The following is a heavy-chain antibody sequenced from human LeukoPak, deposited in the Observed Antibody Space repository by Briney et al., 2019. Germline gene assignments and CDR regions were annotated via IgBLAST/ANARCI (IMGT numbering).Heavy chain of an antibody. CDR1: GFTFSNAW. Sequence: LGGSLRLSCAASGFTFSNAWMSWVRQAPGKGLEWVGRIKSKTDGGTTDYAAPVKGRFTISRDDSKNTLYVQMNSLKTEDTAVYYCTTDHHGNPTSYYYYYYMDVWGRGTTVTVSS. CDR3: TTDHHGNPTSYYYYYYMDV. D-gene: IGHD1-14*01. V-gene: IGHV3-15*01. CDR2: IKSKTDGGTT. J-gene: IGHJ6*03.